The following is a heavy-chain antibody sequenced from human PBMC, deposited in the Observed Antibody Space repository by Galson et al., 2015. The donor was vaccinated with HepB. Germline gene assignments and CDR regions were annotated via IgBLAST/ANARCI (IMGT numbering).Heavy chain of an antibody. CDR3: ARPTYYYDSSGYYTLDAFDI. J-gene: IGHJ3*02. Sequence: QSGAEVKKPGESLKISCKGSGYSFTSYWIGWVRQMPGKGLEWMGIIYPGDSDTRYSPSFQGQVTISADKSISTAYLQWSSLKASDTAMYYCARPTYYYDSSGYYTLDAFDIWGQGTMVTVSS. CDR1: GYSFTSYW. V-gene: IGHV5-51*01. D-gene: IGHD3-22*01. CDR2: IYPGDSDT.